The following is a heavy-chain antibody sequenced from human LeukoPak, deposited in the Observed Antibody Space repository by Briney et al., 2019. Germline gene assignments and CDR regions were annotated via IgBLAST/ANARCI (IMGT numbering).Heavy chain of an antibody. D-gene: IGHD2-2*01. CDR3: ARHGGWDCSSTGCYFQH. CDR1: GSRFTSYW. V-gene: IGHV5-10-1*01. Sequence: GAPLKISCKGSGSRFTSYWISWGRQMPGKGLEWMGRIDPSDSYTNYSPSFQGHVTISADKSISTAYLQWSSLKASDTAMYYCARHGGWDCSSTGCYFQHWGQGTLVTVSS. CDR2: IDPSDSYT. J-gene: IGHJ1*01.